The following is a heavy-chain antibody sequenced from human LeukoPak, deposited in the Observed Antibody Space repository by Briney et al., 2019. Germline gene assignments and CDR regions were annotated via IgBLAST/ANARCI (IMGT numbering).Heavy chain of an antibody. CDR3: ARLMGDRTIYDY. Sequence: GGSLRLCCAASGLTFRTYWMSWVRQAPGKGLEWVASINQGGSETYYVESVKGRFTNSRDNAVNSFFLQMNSLRAEDTAVYYCARLMGDRTIYDYWGQGTLVTVSS. J-gene: IGHJ4*02. CDR2: INQGGSET. CDR1: GLTFRTYW. D-gene: IGHD1-26*01. V-gene: IGHV3-7*01.